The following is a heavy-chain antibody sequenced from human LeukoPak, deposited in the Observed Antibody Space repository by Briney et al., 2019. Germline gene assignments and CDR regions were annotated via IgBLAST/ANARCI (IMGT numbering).Heavy chain of an antibody. V-gene: IGHV4-34*01. D-gene: IGHD2-8*01. CDR2: INHSVGT. Sequence: GSLRLSCAASGFTFSSYGMSWIRQPPGKGLEWIGEINHSVGTNYNPSLKSRVTISVDTSKNQFSLKLISVTAADTAVYYCARLPGPLMGGMYTFDIWGQGTMVTVSS. CDR3: ARLPGPLMGGMYTFDI. J-gene: IGHJ3*02. CDR1: GFTFSSYG.